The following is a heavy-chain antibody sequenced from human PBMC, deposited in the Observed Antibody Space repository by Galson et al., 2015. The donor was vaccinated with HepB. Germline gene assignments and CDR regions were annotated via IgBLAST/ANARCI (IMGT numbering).Heavy chain of an antibody. D-gene: IGHD5-18*01. V-gene: IGHV3-23*01. J-gene: IGHJ5*01. CDR3: AKGYGLFDS. CDR2: ISGDGGST. CDR1: GFTFNSHA. Sequence: SLRLSCAASGFTFNSHAMAWVRLAPGKGLEWVSGISGDGGSTFYADSVKGRFSISRDNTKNTLSLQMNSLRAEDTALYYCAKGYGLFDSWGQGTLVTVSS.